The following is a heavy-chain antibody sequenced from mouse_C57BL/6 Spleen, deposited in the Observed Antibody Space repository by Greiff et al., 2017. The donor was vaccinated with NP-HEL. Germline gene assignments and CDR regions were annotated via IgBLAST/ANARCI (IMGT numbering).Heavy chain of an antibody. Sequence: VQLQQSGAELAKPGASVKLSCKASGYTFTSYWMHWVKQRPGPGLEWIGYINPSSGYTKYNQKFKDKAILTADKSSSPAYMQLSSLTYEDSAVYYCARSPYYGSPHGYFDVWGTGTTVTVSS. V-gene: IGHV1-7*01. J-gene: IGHJ1*03. CDR3: ARSPYYGSPHGYFDV. CDR1: GYTFTSYW. CDR2: INPSSGYT. D-gene: IGHD1-1*01.